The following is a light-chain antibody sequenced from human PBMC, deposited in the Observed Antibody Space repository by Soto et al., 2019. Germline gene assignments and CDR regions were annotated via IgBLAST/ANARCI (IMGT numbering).Light chain of an antibody. Sequence: QSALTQPASVSGSPGQSITISCTGTSRDIGFYNYVSWYQQHPGKAPKLIIYEVAKRPSGVSSRFSGSKSGNTASLTISGLQAEDEADYHCSSYTNTGTLYVFGTGTNLTVL. J-gene: IGLJ1*01. CDR2: EVA. V-gene: IGLV2-14*01. CDR1: SRDIGFYNY. CDR3: SSYTNTGTLYV.